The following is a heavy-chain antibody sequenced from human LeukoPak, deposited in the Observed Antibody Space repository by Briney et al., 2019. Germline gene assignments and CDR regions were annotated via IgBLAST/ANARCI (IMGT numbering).Heavy chain of an antibody. CDR1: GGTFSSYA. CDR3: ARFGSGSYYSPRNSDYYYGMDV. CDR2: IIPIFGTA. Sequence: ASVKVSFKASGGTFSSYAISWVRQAPGQGLEWMGGIIPIFGTANYAQKFQGRVTITADESTSTAYMELSSLRSEDTAVYYCARFGSGSYYSPRNSDYYYGMDVWGQGTTVTVSS. D-gene: IGHD3-10*01. J-gene: IGHJ6*02. V-gene: IGHV1-69*13.